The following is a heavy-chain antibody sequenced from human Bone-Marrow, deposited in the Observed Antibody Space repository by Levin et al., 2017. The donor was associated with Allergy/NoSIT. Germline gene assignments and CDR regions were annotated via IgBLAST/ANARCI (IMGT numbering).Heavy chain of an antibody. CDR1: GGSFSGYY. CDR3: ARLGYSSSSFYFDN. D-gene: IGHD2-2*02. Sequence: SCTVYGGSFSGYYWTWIRQPPGKGLEWIGEANHSGGTDYNPSLKSRVTISVDTPKNQVSLKVNSVTAADTAVYYCARLGYSSSSFYFDNWGQGSLVTVSS. V-gene: IGHV4-34*01. CDR2: ANHSGGT. J-gene: IGHJ4*02.